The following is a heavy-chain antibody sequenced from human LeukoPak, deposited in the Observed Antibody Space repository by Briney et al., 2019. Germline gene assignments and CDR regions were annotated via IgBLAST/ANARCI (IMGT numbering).Heavy chain of an antibody. CDR2: IIPMFGTA. V-gene: IGHV1-69*05. CDR3: ARQGGITVFGVAHPGGAFDI. CDR1: GGTFSSYA. J-gene: IGHJ3*02. D-gene: IGHD3-3*01. Sequence: SVKVSCKASGGTFSSYAISWVRQAPGQGLEWMGGIIPMFGTAKYAQKVQGRVTMSTDESTSTAYMELSSLRSEDTAVYYCARQGGITVFGVAHPGGAFDIWGQGTMVTVSS.